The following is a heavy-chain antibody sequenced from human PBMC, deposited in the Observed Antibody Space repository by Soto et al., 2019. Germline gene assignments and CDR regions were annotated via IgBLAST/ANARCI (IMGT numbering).Heavy chain of an antibody. CDR1: GGSISSGDYY. J-gene: IGHJ6*02. V-gene: IGHV4-30-4*01. CDR3: AGVDDSIGYYYGKDV. D-gene: IGHD3-22*01. CDR2: IYYSGST. Sequence: QVQLQESGPGLVKPSQTLSLTCTVSGGSISSGDYYWSWIRQPPGKGLEWIGYIYYSGSTYYNPSLKTRLIISVHRSQNQVSLKASSVTAADTAVYYCAGVDDSIGYYYGKDVWGQGTTVTVSS.